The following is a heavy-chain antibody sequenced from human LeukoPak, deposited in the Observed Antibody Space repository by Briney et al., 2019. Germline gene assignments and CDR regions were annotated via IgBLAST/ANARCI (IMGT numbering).Heavy chain of an antibody. J-gene: IGHJ4*02. CDR1: GFTFSSYA. CDR3: ARGGLVSTQFDY. Sequence: PGGSLRLSCAASGFTFSSYAMHWVRQAPGKGLEWVAVISYDGSNKYYADSVKGRFTISRDNSKNTLYLQMNSLRAEDTAVYYCARGGLVSTQFDYWGQGTLVTVSS. V-gene: IGHV3-30-3*01. D-gene: IGHD6-19*01. CDR2: ISYDGSNK.